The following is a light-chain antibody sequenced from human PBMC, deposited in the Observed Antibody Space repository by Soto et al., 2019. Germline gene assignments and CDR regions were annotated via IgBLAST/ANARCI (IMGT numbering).Light chain of an antibody. CDR3: QQGHNWPLT. Sequence: EIVMTQSPATLSLSPGERAALSCRASQSINSELAWYQQKPGQPPRLLINGASTRATGVPARFTGSESGSEFPLTISGLQSEDFAVYYCQQGHNWPLTFGQGTRLEI. V-gene: IGKV3-15*01. CDR1: QSINSE. J-gene: IGKJ2*01. CDR2: GAS.